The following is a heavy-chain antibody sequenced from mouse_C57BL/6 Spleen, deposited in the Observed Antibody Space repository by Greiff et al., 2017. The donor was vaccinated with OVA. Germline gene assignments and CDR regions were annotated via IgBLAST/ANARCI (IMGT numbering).Heavy chain of an antibody. J-gene: IGHJ3*01. V-gene: IGHV1-82*01. CDR1: GYAFSSSW. D-gene: IGHD2-4*01. CDR3: ARSNYDYAWFAY. CDR2: IYPGDGDT. Sequence: QVQLQQSGPELVKPGASVKISCKASGYAFSSSWMNWVKQRPGTGLEWIGRIYPGDGDTNYNGKFKGKATLTADKSSSTAYMQLSSLTSEDSAVYCCARSNYDYAWFAYWAKGLWSLSLQ.